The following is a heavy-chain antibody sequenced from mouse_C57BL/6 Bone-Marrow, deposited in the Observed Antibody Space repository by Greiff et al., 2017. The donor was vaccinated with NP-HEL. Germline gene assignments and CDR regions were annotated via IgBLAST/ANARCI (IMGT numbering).Heavy chain of an antibody. CDR1: GFTFSSYA. J-gene: IGHJ2*01. D-gene: IGHD2-10*02. V-gene: IGHV5-4*03. CDR3: ARGVYGSIFDY. Sequence: EVMLVESGGGLVKPGGSLKLSCAASGFTFSSYAMSWVRQTPEKRLEWVATINDGGSYTYYPDNVKGRFTISRDNAKNNLYLQMSHLKSEDTAMYYCARGVYGSIFDYWGQGTTLTVSS. CDR2: INDGGSYT.